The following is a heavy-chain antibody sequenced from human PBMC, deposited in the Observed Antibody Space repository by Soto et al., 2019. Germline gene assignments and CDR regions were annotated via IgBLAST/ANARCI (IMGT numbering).Heavy chain of an antibody. Sequence: EVQLLESGGGLVHPGGSLRLSCAASGFTFSSSAMSWVRQAPGKGLEWVSGISGYDGRSYYADSVKGRFTISRDNSKNALVLQMNSMRAEDTAVYYGAKEGYYFLTGKYWCQGTLVTVSS. J-gene: IGHJ4*02. CDR2: ISGYDGRS. CDR3: AKEGYYFLTGKY. CDR1: GFTFSSSA. V-gene: IGHV3-23*01. D-gene: IGHD3-9*01.